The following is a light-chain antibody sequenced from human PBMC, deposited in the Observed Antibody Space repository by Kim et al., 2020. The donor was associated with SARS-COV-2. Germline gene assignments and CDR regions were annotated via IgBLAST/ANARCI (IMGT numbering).Light chain of an antibody. CDR1: QSISSW. CDR2: KAS. J-gene: IGKJ2*01. V-gene: IGKV1-5*03. CDR3: QQYNSYSRT. Sequence: DIQMTQSPSTLSASVGDRVTITCRASQSISSWFAWYQQKPGKAPKLLIYKASSLESGVPSRFSGSGSGTEFTLTISSLQPDDFATYYCQQYNSYSRTFGQGTKLEI.